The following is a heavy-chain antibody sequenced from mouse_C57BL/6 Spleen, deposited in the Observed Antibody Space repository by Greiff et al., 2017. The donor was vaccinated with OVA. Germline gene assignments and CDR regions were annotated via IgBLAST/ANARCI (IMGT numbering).Heavy chain of an antibody. Sequence: EVMLVESGGDLVKPGGSLKLSCAASGFTFSSYGMSWVRQTPDKRLEWVATISSGGSYTYYPDSVKGRFTISRDNAKNTLYLQMSSLKSEDTAMYYCARRLYYFDYWGLGTTLTVSS. V-gene: IGHV5-6*02. CDR3: ARRLYYFDY. CDR2: ISSGGSYT. D-gene: IGHD3-3*01. CDR1: GFTFSSYG. J-gene: IGHJ2*01.